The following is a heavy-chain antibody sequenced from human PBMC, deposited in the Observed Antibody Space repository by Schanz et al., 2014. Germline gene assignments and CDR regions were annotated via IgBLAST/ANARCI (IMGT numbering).Heavy chain of an antibody. CDR3: ARDRVGASSYFDY. CDR1: GFTFSIYG. D-gene: IGHD1-26*01. V-gene: IGHV3-23*01. Sequence: EVQLLESGGGLVQPGGSLRLSCAASGFTFSIYGMSWVRQAPGKGLEWVSRMIGSGSSVFYADSVKGRFTISRDNSKDTLYLQMSGLTPEDTAVYYCARDRVGASSYFDYWGQGTLVTVSS. CDR2: MIGSGSSV. J-gene: IGHJ4*02.